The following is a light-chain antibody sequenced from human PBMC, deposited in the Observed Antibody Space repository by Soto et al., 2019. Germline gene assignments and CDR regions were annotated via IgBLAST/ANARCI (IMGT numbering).Light chain of an antibody. CDR1: QTISSW. V-gene: IGKV1-5*01. Sequence: DIQMTQSPSTLSASVGDRVTITCRASQTISSWLAWYQQKPGKAPNLLIYDASTLERGVPSRFSGSGSGTEFTLTISSLQPDDFATYYCQHYNSYSEAFGQGTKVDNK. CDR2: DAS. CDR3: QHYNSYSEA. J-gene: IGKJ1*01.